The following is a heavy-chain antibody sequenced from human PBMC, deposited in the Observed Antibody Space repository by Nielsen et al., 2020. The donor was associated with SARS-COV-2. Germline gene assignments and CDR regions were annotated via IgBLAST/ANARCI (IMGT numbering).Heavy chain of an antibody. CDR3: ASYSGSYYVGAFDI. CDR1: GFTFSSYD. V-gene: IGHV3-13*01. D-gene: IGHD1-26*01. Sequence: GESLKISCAASGFTFSSYDMHWVRQATGKGLEWVSAIGTAGDTYYPGSVKGRFTISRDNSKNTLYLQMNSLRAEDTAVYYCASYSGSYYVGAFDIWGQGTMVTVSS. J-gene: IGHJ3*02. CDR2: IGTAGDT.